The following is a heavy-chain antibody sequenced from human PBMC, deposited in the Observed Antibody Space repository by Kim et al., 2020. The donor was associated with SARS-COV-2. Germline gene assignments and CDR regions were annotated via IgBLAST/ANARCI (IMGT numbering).Heavy chain of an antibody. D-gene: IGHD3-3*01. J-gene: IGHJ6*03. Sequence: RFTISRDNSKNTLYLQMNSLRAEDTAVYYCAKDGDLWSGYYTSYYYYMDVWGKGTTVTVSS. CDR3: AKDGDLWSGYYTSYYYYMDV. V-gene: IGHV3-30*02.